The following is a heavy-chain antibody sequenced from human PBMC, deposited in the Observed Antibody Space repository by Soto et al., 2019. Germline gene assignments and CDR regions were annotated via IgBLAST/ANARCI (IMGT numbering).Heavy chain of an antibody. CDR2: ISYDGSNK. CDR1: GFIFSNYG. CDR3: ARDRSYYYYGMDV. V-gene: IGHV3-30*03. Sequence: AQLVESGGGVVQPGRSLRLSCEASGFIFSNYGMHWVRQAPGKGLEWVAVISYDGSNKYYADSVKGRFTISRDNSKNTLYLQMNSLRAEDTAVYYCARDRSYYYYGMDVWGQGTTVTVSS. J-gene: IGHJ6*02.